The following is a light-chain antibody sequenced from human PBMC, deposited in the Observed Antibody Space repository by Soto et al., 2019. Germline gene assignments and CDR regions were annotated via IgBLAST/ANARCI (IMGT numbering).Light chain of an antibody. Sequence: DIQMNQSLSTLSASVGDRVTITCRASQSISSWLAWYQQKPGKAPKLLIYDASSLESGVPSRFSGSGSGTEFTLTISSLQPDDFATYYCQQYNSYSPWTFGQGTKVDIK. CDR2: DAS. CDR1: QSISSW. J-gene: IGKJ1*01. V-gene: IGKV1-5*01. CDR3: QQYNSYSPWT.